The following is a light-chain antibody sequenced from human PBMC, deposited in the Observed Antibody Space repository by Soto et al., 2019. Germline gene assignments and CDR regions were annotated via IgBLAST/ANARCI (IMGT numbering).Light chain of an antibody. V-gene: IGLV2-14*01. Sequence: QSALTQPAAVSGSPGQSITISCTGTSSDVSGFNYVSWYQHHPGKAPKLIIYEVVNRPSGVSNRFSGSKSGTTASLTISGLQAEDEADYYCTSYTTSSPLFGGGTKVTVL. J-gene: IGLJ2*01. CDR2: EVV. CDR3: TSYTTSSPL. CDR1: SSDVSGFNY.